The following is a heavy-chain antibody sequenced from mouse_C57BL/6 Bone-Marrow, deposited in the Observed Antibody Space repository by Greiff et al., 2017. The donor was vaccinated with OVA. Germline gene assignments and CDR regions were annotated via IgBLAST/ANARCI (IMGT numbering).Heavy chain of an antibody. V-gene: IGHV1-82*01. J-gene: IGHJ3*01. CDR2: IYPGDGDT. D-gene: IGHD1-1*01. Sequence: QVQLQQSGPELVKPGASVKISCKASGYAFSSSWMNWVKQRPGKGLEWIGRIYPGDGDTNYNGKFKGKATLTADKSSSTAYMQLSSLTSEDSAVYFCARKDGSSPLGFAYWGHGTLVTVSA. CDR1: GYAFSSSW. CDR3: ARKDGSSPLGFAY.